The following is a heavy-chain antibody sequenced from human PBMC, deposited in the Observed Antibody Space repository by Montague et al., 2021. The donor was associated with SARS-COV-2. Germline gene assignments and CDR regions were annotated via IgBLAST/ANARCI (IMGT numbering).Heavy chain of an antibody. D-gene: IGHD2-15*01. CDR1: GGSISSSSCY. CDR2: IYYSGST. Sequence: SETLSLTCTVSGGSISSSSCYWGWIRQPPGKGLEWIGSIYYSGSTYYNPSLKSRVTISVDTSKNQFSLKLSSVTAADTAVYYCARRFTSDCSGGSCYRGLRFDPWGQGTLVTVSS. CDR3: ARRFTSDCSGGSCYRGLRFDP. J-gene: IGHJ5*02. V-gene: IGHV4-39*01.